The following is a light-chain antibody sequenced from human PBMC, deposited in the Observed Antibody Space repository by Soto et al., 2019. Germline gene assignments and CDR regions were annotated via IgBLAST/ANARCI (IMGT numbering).Light chain of an antibody. Sequence: QSALTQPRSVSGSPGQSVPISCTGTSSDVGGYNYVSWYQQHPGKAPKLMIYDVSQRPSGVPDRFSGSKSVNTASLTISGLQAEDEADYYCCSYAGSYSWVFGGGTKLIVL. CDR1: SSDVGGYNY. V-gene: IGLV2-11*01. CDR3: CSYAGSYSWV. CDR2: DVS. J-gene: IGLJ3*02.